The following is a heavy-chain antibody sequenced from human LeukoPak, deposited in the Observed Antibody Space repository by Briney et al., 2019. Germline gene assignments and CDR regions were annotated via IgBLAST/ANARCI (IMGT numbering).Heavy chain of an antibody. CDR3: ARDTGYSSGGDFDY. D-gene: IGHD6-19*01. J-gene: IGHJ4*02. V-gene: IGHV3-48*04. CDR2: ISGSSSII. Sequence: GGSLRLSCAGTGFTFSSYSMNWVRQAPGKGLEWVSYISGSSSIIYNADSVKGRFTISRDNAKNSLYLQMNSLRAEDTAVYYCARDTGYSSGGDFDYWGQGTLVTVSS. CDR1: GFTFSSYS.